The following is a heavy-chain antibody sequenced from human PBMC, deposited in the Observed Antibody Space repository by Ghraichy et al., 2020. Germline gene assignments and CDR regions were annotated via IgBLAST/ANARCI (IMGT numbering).Heavy chain of an antibody. J-gene: IGHJ4*02. CDR3: ARRYYYGSGSYFEKRGY. CDR2: IYYSGST. D-gene: IGHD3-10*01. V-gene: IGHV4-39*01. CDR1: GGSISSSSYY. Sequence: ESLNISCTVSGGSISSSSYYWGWIRQPPGKGLEWIGSIYYSGSTYYNPSLKSRVTISVDTSKNQFSLKLSSVTAADTAVYYCARRYYYGSGSYFEKRGYWGQGTLVTVSS.